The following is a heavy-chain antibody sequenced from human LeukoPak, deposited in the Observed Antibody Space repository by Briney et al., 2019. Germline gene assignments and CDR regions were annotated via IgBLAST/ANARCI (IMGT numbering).Heavy chain of an antibody. CDR3: VKSPGYYDILTGYYFDLFDY. CDR2: IYYSGST. D-gene: IGHD3-9*01. Sequence: SETLSLTCTVSGGSISSYYWGWIRQPPGKGLEWIGSIYYSGSTYYNPSLKSRVTISVDTSKNQFSLKLSSVTAADTAVYYCVKSPGYYDILTGYYFDLFDYWGQGTLVTVSS. CDR1: GGSISSYY. V-gene: IGHV4-39*07. J-gene: IGHJ4*02.